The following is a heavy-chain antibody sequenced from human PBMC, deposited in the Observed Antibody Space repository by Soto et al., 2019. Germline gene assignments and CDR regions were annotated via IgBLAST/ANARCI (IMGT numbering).Heavy chain of an antibody. CDR3: ASSYSDSSGYYYYYYYYGMDV. D-gene: IGHD3-22*01. CDR2: IYYSGST. Sequence: SETLSLTCTVSGGSISSSSYYWGWIRQPPGKGLEWIGSIYYSGSTYYNPSLKSRVTISVDTSKNQFSLKLSTVTAADTALYYCASSYSDSSGYYYYYYYYGMDVWGQGTTVTVSS. J-gene: IGHJ6*02. V-gene: IGHV4-39*07. CDR1: GGSISSSSYY.